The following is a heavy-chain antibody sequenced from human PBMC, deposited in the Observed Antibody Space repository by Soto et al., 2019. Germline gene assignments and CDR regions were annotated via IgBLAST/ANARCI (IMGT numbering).Heavy chain of an antibody. J-gene: IGHJ4*02. CDR1: GFTFRDYA. CDR3: GKERRGSGWSGCDY. CDR2: ISGNGNSA. V-gene: IGHV3-23*01. D-gene: IGHD6-19*01. Sequence: VQLLESGGGLVQPGGSLRLSCAASGFTFRDYAMNWVRQAPGKGLEWVADISGNGNSARHADSVKGRFTISRDNSRDTLYLHMKSLRVDDTAVYFCGKERRGSGWSGCDYWGQGDLVTVSS.